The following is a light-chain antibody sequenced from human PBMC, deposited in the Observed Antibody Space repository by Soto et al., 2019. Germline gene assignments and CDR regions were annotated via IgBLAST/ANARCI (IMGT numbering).Light chain of an antibody. V-gene: IGKV3-15*01. J-gene: IGKJ4*01. CDR3: QQYNNWPCT. Sequence: EIVMTQSPATLSVSPGERATLSCRASQSVSSNLAWYQQKPGQAPRLLIYGASTRATGIPARFSGSGSGTEFTLTLSSLQSEDFAVYYCQQYNNWPCTFGGGTKVEIK. CDR1: QSVSSN. CDR2: GAS.